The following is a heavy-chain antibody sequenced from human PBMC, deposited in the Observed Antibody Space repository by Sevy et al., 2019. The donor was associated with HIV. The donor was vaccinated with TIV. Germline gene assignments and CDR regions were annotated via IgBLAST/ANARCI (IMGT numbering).Heavy chain of an antibody. CDR1: KFTVSNNY. CDR2: LYDSGAA. CDR3: ARTVVLVDGPRNWLDT. Sequence: GGSLRLSCVVSKFTVSNNYMTWVRQAPGKGLEWVSTLYDSGAAYYAVSVKGRFTVSRDNSKNTLYLQMNSLRAEDTAVYYCARTVVLVDGPRNWLDTWGQGTLVTVS. V-gene: IGHV3-53*01. J-gene: IGHJ5*02. D-gene: IGHD2-8*02.